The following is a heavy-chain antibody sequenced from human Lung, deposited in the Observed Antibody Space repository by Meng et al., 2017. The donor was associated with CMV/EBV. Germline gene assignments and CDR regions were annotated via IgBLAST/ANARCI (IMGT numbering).Heavy chain of an antibody. V-gene: IGHV1-2*02. CDR2: SNPSSGAT. D-gene: IGHD3-22*01. CDR1: GSTFFGYY. CDR3: AGHETSGYTSTFDY. Sequence: QEQLVQSGAEVKKPGXSVKVSCKTSGSTFFGYYLHWVRQAPGQGLEWMGWSNPSSGATKYAPNFQGRISMTRDTSISTAYMELSSLRSDDTAVYFCAGHETSGYTSTFDYWGQGTLVTVSS. J-gene: IGHJ4*02.